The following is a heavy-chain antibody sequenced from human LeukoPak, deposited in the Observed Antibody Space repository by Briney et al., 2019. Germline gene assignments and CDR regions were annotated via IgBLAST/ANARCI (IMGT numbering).Heavy chain of an antibody. CDR1: GFTFSSYA. V-gene: IGHV3-23*01. CDR2: ISSSGGNT. D-gene: IGHD1-26*01. Sequence: GGSLRLSCAASGFTFSSYAMSWVRQAPGKGLEWVSSISSSGGNTYYADSVKGRFTISRDNSKNTLYLQMNSLRAEDTAVYYCARGGSGSYYSVYYAVDVWGQGTTVTVS. CDR3: ARGGSGSYYSVYYAVDV. J-gene: IGHJ6*02.